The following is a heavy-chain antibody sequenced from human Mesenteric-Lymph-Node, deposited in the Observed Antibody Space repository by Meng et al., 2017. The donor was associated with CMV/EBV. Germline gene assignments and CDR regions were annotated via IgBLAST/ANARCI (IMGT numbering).Heavy chain of an antibody. Sequence: SLQISCAASGFTFDDYAMHWVRQVPGKGLEWVSGISWNSGAMGYRDSVRGRFTISRDNTKNSLYLEMKSLRAEDTALYYCAKAPADMYSGLCYFDYWGQGTLVTVSS. V-gene: IGHV3-9*01. CDR3: AKAPADMYSGLCYFDY. CDR2: ISWNSGAM. CDR1: GFTFDDYA. J-gene: IGHJ4*02. D-gene: IGHD1-26*01.